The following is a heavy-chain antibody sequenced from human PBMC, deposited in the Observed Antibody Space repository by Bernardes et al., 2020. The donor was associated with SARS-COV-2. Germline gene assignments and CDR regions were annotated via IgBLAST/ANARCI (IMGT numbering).Heavy chain of an antibody. D-gene: IGHD3-22*01. CDR3: ARLSHDSGGYNWFDP. Sequence: AEALSLTCTVSGESISSFNWWTCVLQPPGKGLEWIGEVYHSGSTNYNPSLKSRVTISVDKSKNQFSLELRSVTAADTAVCYCARLSHDSGGYNWFDPWGQGSLVTVSS. CDR2: VYHSGST. J-gene: IGHJ5*02. CDR1: GESISSFNW. V-gene: IGHV4-4*02.